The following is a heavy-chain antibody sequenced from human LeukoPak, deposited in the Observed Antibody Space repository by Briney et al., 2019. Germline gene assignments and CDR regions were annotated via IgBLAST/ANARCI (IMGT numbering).Heavy chain of an antibody. D-gene: IGHD2-2*01. CDR3: ARAESQTRKRGCCSSTSCSSSYCFDY. J-gene: IGHJ4*02. V-gene: IGHV1-8*03. CDR1: GYTFTSYD. Sequence: ASVKVSCKASGYTFTSYDINWVRQATGQGLEWMGWMNPNSGNTGYAQKFQGRVTITRNTSICTASMELSSLRSEDTAVYYCARAESQTRKRGCCSSTSCSSSYCFDYWGQGTLVTVSS. CDR2: MNPNSGNT.